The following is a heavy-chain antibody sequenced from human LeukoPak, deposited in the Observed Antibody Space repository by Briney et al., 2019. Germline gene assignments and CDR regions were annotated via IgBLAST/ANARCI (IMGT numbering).Heavy chain of an antibody. CDR1: EFSVGSNY. J-gene: IGHJ3*02. D-gene: IGHD1-20*01. CDR3: AIITGTTADAFDI. CDR2: IYSGGST. V-gene: IGHV3-66*01. Sequence: GGSLRLSCAASEFSVGSNYMTWVRQAPGKGLEWVSLIYSGGSTYYADSVKGRFTISRDNAKNSLYLQMNSLRAEDTAVYYCAIITGTTADAFDIWGQGTMVTVSS.